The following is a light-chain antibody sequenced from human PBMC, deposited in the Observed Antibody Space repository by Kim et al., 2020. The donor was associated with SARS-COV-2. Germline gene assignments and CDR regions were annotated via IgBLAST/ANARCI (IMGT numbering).Light chain of an antibody. CDR1: RGPIAGTY. CDR2: END. Sequence: GKTGTRSCPRCRGPIAGTYVQWSLQRPGRAPATVIFENDQRPSGVPDRFSGSIDTSSNSASLTISGLRTEDEADYYCQSFDINNGVFGGGTQLTVL. V-gene: IGLV6-57*03. J-gene: IGLJ3*02. CDR3: QSFDINNGV.